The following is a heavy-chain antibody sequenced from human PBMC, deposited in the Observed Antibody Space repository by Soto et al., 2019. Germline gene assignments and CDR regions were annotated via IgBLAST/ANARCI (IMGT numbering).Heavy chain of an antibody. CDR1: GGSISSGDYY. V-gene: IGHV4-30-4*01. Sequence: SETLSLTCTVSGGSISSGDYYWSWIRQPPGKGLEWIGYIYYSGSTYYNPSLKSRVTISVDTSKNQFSLKLSSVTAADTAVYYCASANYYGSGSPAFDYWGQGTLVTVSS. CDR3: ASANYYGSGSPAFDY. D-gene: IGHD3-10*01. J-gene: IGHJ4*02. CDR2: IYYSGST.